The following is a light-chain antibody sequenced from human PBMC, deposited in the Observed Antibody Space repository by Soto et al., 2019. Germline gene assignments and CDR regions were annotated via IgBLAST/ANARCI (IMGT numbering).Light chain of an antibody. Sequence: EVALTQSPDTLSVSPGERATLSCRARQHISTNLAWYQQKPGQAPRLLIHGASTRATGVPARFSGSVSGTEFTLTISSLQSEDFAVYYCQQYNNWPPLTFGGGTKVEIK. CDR1: QHISTN. V-gene: IGKV3-15*01. CDR3: QQYNNWPPLT. J-gene: IGKJ4*01. CDR2: GAS.